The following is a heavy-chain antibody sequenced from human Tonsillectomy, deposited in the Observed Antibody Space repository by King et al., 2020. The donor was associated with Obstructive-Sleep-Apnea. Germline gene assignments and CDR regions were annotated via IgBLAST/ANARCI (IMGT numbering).Heavy chain of an antibody. CDR3: VSLSLTSIDY. CDR1: GGSLDNSHW. D-gene: IGHD4/OR15-4a*01. V-gene: IGHV4-4*02. J-gene: IGHJ4*02. CDR2: SSRSGRT. Sequence: QLQESGPGLVNPSGTLSLTCAVSGGSLDNSHWWSWVRQPPGKGLEWIGESSRSGRTNYNPSLKSRVTISVDTSRNQFSLKLSPVTAADTAVYYCVSLSLTSIDYWGQGILVTVSS.